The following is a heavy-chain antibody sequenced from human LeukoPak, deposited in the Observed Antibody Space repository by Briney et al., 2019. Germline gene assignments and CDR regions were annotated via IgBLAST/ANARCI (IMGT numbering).Heavy chain of an antibody. CDR1: GFSFSSYW. Sequence: GGSLRLSCAASGFSFSSYWIHWVRQAPGKGLVWVSHIHKDGRATTYEDSVRGRFTISRDNAKSTAYLQMNSLRAEDTAVYYCARGGVGSFDIWGQGTTVTVSS. CDR2: IHKDGRAT. D-gene: IGHD3-10*01. CDR3: ARGGVGSFDI. V-gene: IGHV3-74*01. J-gene: IGHJ3*02.